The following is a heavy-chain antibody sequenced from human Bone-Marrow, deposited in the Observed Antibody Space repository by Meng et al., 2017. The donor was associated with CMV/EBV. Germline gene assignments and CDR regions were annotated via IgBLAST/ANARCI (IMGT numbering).Heavy chain of an antibody. J-gene: IGHJ6*01. V-gene: IGHV1-69*02. D-gene: IGHD1-7*01. CDR1: GGTFSSYT. CDR2: IIPILGIA. CDR3: ARNGITGTPMRSYYYYYGMVV. Sequence: SVKVSCKASGGTFSSYTISWVRQAPGQGLEWMGRIIPILGIANYAQKFQGRVTITADKSTSTAYMELSSLRSEDTAVYYCARNGITGTPMRSYYYYYGMVVWGQGTMVTVSS.